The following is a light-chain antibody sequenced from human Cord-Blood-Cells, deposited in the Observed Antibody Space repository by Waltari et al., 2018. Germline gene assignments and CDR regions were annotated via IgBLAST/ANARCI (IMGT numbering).Light chain of an antibody. J-gene: IGLJ1*01. CDR1: SSDVGGSTY. CDR3: SSYTSSSTYV. Sequence: QSALTQPASVSGSPGQSITISCTGTSSDVGGSTYVSWYQQHPGKAPILRIYDVSNRPSGVSNRFSGSKSGNTASLTISGLQAEDEADYYCSSYTSSSTYVFGTGTKVTVL. CDR2: DVS. V-gene: IGLV2-14*01.